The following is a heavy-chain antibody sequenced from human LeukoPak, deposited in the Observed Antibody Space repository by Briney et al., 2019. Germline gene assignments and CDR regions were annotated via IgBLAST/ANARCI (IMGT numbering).Heavy chain of an antibody. Sequence: GASVNVSCKVSGYTLTELSMHWVRQAPGKGLEWKGGFDPEDGETIYAQKFQGRVTMTEDTSTDTAYMELSSLRSEDTAVYYCATGVGYSSGWYTLDYWGQGTLVTVSS. D-gene: IGHD6-19*01. V-gene: IGHV1-24*01. J-gene: IGHJ4*02. CDR2: FDPEDGET. CDR3: ATGVGYSSGWYTLDY. CDR1: GYTLTELS.